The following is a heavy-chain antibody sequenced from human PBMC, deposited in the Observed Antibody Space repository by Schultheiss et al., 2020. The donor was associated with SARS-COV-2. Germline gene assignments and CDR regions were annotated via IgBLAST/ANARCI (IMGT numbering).Heavy chain of an antibody. Sequence: GGSLRLSCAASGFTFGTYNMHWVRQAPGKGLEFVASIRSSGRDIYYADSMQGRFTVSRDNANNSLYLQMHSLRAEDTAVYYCARDLLPHIVVVTPGWFDPWGQGTLVTVSS. D-gene: IGHD2-21*02. CDR1: GFTFGTYN. CDR2: IRSSGRDI. V-gene: IGHV3-21*01. CDR3: ARDLLPHIVVVTPGWFDP. J-gene: IGHJ5*02.